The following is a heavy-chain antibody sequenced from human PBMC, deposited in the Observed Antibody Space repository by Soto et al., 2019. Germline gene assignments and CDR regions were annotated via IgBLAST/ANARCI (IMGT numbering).Heavy chain of an antibody. CDR3: ARRGPGTYFDY. Sequence: EVQLLESGGGLVQPGGSLRLSCAASGFTFSSYAMRWVRQAPGKGLECVSAVSGSGGSTYYADSVKGRFTISRDNSKNTLYLQMNSLRAEDTAVYYCARRGPGTYFDYWGQGTLVTVSS. D-gene: IGHD6-13*01. J-gene: IGHJ4*02. CDR2: VSGSGGST. CDR1: GFTFSSYA. V-gene: IGHV3-23*01.